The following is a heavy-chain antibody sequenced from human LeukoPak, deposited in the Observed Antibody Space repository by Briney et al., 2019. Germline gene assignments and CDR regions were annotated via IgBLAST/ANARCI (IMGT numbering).Heavy chain of an antibody. J-gene: IGHJ3*02. CDR2: IYTSGST. CDR3: ARDKSVATMGAFDI. CDR1: GGSISSGSYY. Sequence: SQTLSLTCTVSGGSISSGSYYWSWIRQPAGKGLEWIGRIYTSGSTNYNPSLKSRVTISVDTSKNQFSLKLSSVTAADTAVYYCARDKSVATMGAFDIWGQGTMVTVSS. V-gene: IGHV4-61*02. D-gene: IGHD5-12*01.